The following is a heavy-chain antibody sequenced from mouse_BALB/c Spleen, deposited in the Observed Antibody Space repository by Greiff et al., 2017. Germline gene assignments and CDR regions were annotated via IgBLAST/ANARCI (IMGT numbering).Heavy chain of an antibody. Sequence: QVQLKESGPELVKPGASVRISCKASGYTFTSYYIHWVKQRPGQGLEWIGWIYPGNVNTKYNEKFKGKATLTADKSSSTAYMQLSSLTSEDSAVYFCARSGDYDDWFAYWGQGTLVTVSA. CDR3: ARSGDYDDWFAY. CDR2: IYPGNVNT. J-gene: IGHJ3*01. V-gene: IGHV1S56*01. CDR1: GYTFTSYY. D-gene: IGHD2-4*01.